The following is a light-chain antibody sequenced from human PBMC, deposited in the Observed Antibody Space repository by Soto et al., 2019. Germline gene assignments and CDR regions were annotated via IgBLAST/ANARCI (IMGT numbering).Light chain of an antibody. J-gene: IGLJ1*01. V-gene: IGLV2-8*01. CDR3: SSYAGSGIYV. Sequence: QSALTQPPSASGSPGQSVTISCTGTSSDVGGYNYVSWYQQHPDKAPKLMIYEVSKRPSGVPDRFSGSKSGDTASLTVSGLQAEDEADYYCSSYAGSGIYVFGTGTKVTVL. CDR2: EVS. CDR1: SSDVGGYNY.